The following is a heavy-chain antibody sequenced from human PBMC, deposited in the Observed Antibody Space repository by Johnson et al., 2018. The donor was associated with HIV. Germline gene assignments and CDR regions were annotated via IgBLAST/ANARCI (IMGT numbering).Heavy chain of an antibody. J-gene: IGHJ3*02. Sequence: QVQLVESGGGVVQRGGSLRLSCVASGFTFSSFGMHWVRQAPGKGLEWVAFVRYDGTNKYYPGSVKGRFTISRENAKNSLYLQMNSLRAGDTAVYYCARGQRSSWYPVNAFDIWGQGTMVTVSS. D-gene: IGHD6-13*01. CDR1: GFTFSSFG. CDR3: ARGQRSSWYPVNAFDI. V-gene: IGHV3-30*02. CDR2: VRYDGTNK.